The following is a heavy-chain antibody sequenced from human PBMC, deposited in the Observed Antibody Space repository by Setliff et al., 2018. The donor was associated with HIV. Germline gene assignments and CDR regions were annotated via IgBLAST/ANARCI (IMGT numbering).Heavy chain of an antibody. Sequence: PSETLSLTCSVSGDSISSGSYYWSWIRLPAGKGLEWSGQIHTTGSTNYNPSLKSRVTISIDTSKNQFSLKLNSVTATDTAADYCAKRTFGSGRFDPWGQGTLVTVSS. J-gene: IGHJ5*02. CDR3: AKRTFGSGRFDP. CDR1: GDSISSGSYY. D-gene: IGHD3-16*01. V-gene: IGHV4-61*09. CDR2: IHTTGST.